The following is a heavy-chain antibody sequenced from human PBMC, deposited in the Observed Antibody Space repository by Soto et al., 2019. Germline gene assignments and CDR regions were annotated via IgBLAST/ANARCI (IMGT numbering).Heavy chain of an antibody. CDR1: GFIFSSYE. CDR3: ARDRGVTSYYYYGLDV. Sequence: GGSLRLSCAASGFIFSSYEMNWVRQAPGKGLEWVSYITGTGTSIYYADSVKGRFTISRDNAKNSLYLQMNSLRAEDTAVYYCARDRGVTSYYYYGLDVWGQGTTVTVSS. CDR2: ITGTGTSI. J-gene: IGHJ6*02. V-gene: IGHV3-48*03. D-gene: IGHD2-21*02.